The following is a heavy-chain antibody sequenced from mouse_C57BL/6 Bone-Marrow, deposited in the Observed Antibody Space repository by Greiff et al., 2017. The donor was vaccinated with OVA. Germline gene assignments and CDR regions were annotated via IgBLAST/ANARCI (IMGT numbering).Heavy chain of an antibody. V-gene: IGHV7-3*01. CDR1: GFTFTDYY. D-gene: IGHD4-1*01. Sequence: EVQRVESGGGLVQPGGSLSLSCAASGFTFTDYYMSWVRQPPGKALEWLGFIRNKANGYTTEYSASVKGRFTISRDNSQSILYLQMNALRAEDSATYYCARSTGTLAWFAYWGQGTLVTVSA. CDR3: ARSTGTLAWFAY. CDR2: IRNKANGYTT. J-gene: IGHJ3*01.